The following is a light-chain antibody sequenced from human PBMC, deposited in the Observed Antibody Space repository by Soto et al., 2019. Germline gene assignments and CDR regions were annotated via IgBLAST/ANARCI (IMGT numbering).Light chain of an antibody. J-gene: IGKJ2*01. CDR2: GAS. V-gene: IGKV3-15*01. CDR3: QQYNNWPYT. Sequence: EIVMTQSPATLSVSPGERATLSCRASQSVRSNLAWYQQKPGQVPRLLIYGASTRATGIPARLSGSGSGTEFTLTISSLQSEDFAVYYCQQYNNWPYTFGQGTKLEI. CDR1: QSVRSN.